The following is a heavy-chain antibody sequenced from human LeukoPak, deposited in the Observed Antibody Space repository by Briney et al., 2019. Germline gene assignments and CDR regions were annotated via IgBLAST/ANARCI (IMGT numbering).Heavy chain of an antibody. CDR2: IGTLADT. CDR1: GLTFSSHD. V-gene: IGHV3-13*01. CDR3: ATGRTRGWSYAFDI. D-gene: IGHD6-19*01. Sequence: GGSLRLSCAASGLTFSSHDMHWVRQVTGKGLEWVSAIGTLADTFYLDSVKGRFTISRENAKNSLYLQMNSLRAGDTAVYYCATGRTRGWSYAFDIWGRGTMVTVFS. J-gene: IGHJ3*02.